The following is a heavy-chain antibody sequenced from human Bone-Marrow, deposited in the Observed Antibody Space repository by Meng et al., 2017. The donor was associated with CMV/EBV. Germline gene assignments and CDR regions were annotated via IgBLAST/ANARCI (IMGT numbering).Heavy chain of an antibody. CDR1: GYTFTGYY. CDR3: ARASGTTNLATDY. D-gene: IGHD1-7*01. V-gene: IGHV1-2*02. CDR2: INPNSGGT. J-gene: IGHJ4*02. Sequence: ASVKVSCKASGYTFTGYYMHWVRQAPGQGLEWMGWINPNSGGTNYAQKFQGRVTMTRDTSISTAYMELSRLRSDDTAVYYCARASGTTNLATDYWGQGTLVTVSS.